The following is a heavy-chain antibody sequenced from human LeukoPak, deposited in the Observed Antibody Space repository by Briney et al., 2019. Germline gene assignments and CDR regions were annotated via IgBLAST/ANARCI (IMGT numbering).Heavy chain of an antibody. CDR2: ISSSSSYI. D-gene: IGHD3-9*01. J-gene: IGHJ4*02. Sequence: PGGSLRLSCAASGFTFSSFSMNWVRQAPGKGLEWVSSISSSSSYIYYADSVKGRFTIPRDNAKNSLYLQMNSLRAEDTAVYYCARGADILTGYVTFDYWGQGSLVTVSS. V-gene: IGHV3-21*01. CDR1: GFTFSSFS. CDR3: ARGADILTGYVTFDY.